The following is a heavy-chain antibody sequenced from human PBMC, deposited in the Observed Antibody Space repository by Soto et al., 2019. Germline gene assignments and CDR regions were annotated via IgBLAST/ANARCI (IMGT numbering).Heavy chain of an antibody. CDR1: GFTFSSYA. V-gene: IGHV3-64*01. Sequence: GGSLRLSCAASGFTFSSYAMHWVRQAPGKGLEYVSVISINGGSTYYANSVKGRFTISRDNSKNTLYLQMGSLRAEDMAVYYCARGQGGWFGEPTYYFDYWGQGTLVTVSS. CDR2: ISINGGST. CDR3: ARGQGGWFGEPTYYFDY. D-gene: IGHD3-10*01. J-gene: IGHJ4*02.